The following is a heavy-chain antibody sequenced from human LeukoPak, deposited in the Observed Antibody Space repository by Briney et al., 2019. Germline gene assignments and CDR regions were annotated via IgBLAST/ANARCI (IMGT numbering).Heavy chain of an antibody. CDR1: GFTVSSNY. CDR2: IYSGGST. V-gene: IGHV3-66*01. D-gene: IGHD3-3*01. Sequence: GGSLRLSCAASGFTVSSNYMSWVRQAPGKGLEWASVIYSGGSTYYADSVKGRLTISRDNSKNTLYLQMNSLRAEDTAVYYCARDRKGDYDFWSGYYYYYYGMDVWGQGTTVTVSS. J-gene: IGHJ6*02. CDR3: ARDRKGDYDFWSGYYYYYYGMDV.